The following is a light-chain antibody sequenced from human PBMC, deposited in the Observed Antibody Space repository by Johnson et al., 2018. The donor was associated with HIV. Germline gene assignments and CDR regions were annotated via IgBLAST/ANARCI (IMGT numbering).Light chain of an antibody. CDR1: NSNIGNNY. V-gene: IGLV1-51*01. CDR2: DNN. CDR3: GTWDSSLSAHV. J-gene: IGLJ1*01. Sequence: QSVLTQPPSVSAAPGQKVTISCSGSNSNIGNNYVSWYQQVSGTAPKLLIYDNNKRPSGIPDRFSGSKSGTSATLGITRLQNGDEADYYCGTWDSSLSAHVFGTGTKVTVL.